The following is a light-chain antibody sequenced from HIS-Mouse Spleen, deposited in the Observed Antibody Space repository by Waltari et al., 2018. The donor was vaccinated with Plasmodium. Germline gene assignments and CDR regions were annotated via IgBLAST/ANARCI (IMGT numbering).Light chain of an antibody. Sequence: QSALTQPASVSGSPGQSITISCTGTSSDVGGYNYVSWYQQHPGNAPKLMIYDVSNRPSEVSNPFSGSKSGNTASLTISGLQAEDEADYYCSSYTSSSTLNYVFGTGTKVTVL. V-gene: IGLV2-14*03. J-gene: IGLJ1*01. CDR3: SSYTSSSTLNYV. CDR2: DVS. CDR1: SSDVGGYNY.